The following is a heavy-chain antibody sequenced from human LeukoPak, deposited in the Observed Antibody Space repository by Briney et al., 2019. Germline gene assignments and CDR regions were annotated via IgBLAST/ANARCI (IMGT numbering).Heavy chain of an antibody. D-gene: IGHD3-22*01. CDR1: GGSFTDYF. Sequence: SETLSLTCDVFGGSFTDYFWTWIRQSPGKGLEWIGEINDYTGNTNYNPSLNSRVSISLEKSKNQFSLELRSVTAADTAVYYCARGRIAKIVVIHSFHYGMDVWGQGTTVTVSS. V-gene: IGHV4-34*01. CDR3: ARGRIAKIVVIHSFHYGMDV. CDR2: INDYTGNT. J-gene: IGHJ6*02.